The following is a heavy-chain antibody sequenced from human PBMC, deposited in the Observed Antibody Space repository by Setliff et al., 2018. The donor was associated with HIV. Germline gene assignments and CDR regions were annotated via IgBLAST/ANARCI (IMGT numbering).Heavy chain of an antibody. CDR3: ARGPFVLRFLERLVYFDY. CDR2: IYYSERTYYSGST. D-gene: IGHD3-3*01. CDR1: GGSISSSFYY. Sequence: SETLSLTCTVSGGSISSSFYYWGWIRQPPGKGLEWIGSIYYSERTYYSGSTDYNPSLQSRATLSIDTSKNQFSLKLTSVIAADTAIYYCARGPFVLRFLERLVYFDYWGQGKLVTVSS. J-gene: IGHJ4*02. V-gene: IGHV4-39*07.